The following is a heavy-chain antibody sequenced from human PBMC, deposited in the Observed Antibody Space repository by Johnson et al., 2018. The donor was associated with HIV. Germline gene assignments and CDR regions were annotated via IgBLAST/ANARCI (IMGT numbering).Heavy chain of an antibody. V-gene: IGHV3-33*01. Sequence: QVQLVESGGGVVQPGRSLRLSCTASGFTFSSYGIHWVRQAPGKGLEGVELIWYDGSTKYCADSVKGRFTISRDNSKNTLYLQMNSLRAEDTAVYYCARATVESAFDIWGQGTMVTVSS. CDR2: IWYDGSTK. D-gene: IGHD4-23*01. CDR3: ARATVESAFDI. CDR1: GFTFSSYG. J-gene: IGHJ3*02.